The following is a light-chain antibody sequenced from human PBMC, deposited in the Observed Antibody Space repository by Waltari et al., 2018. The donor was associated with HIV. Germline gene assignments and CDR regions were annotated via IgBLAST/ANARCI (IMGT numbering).Light chain of an antibody. Sequence: DTVSLSCRANQTVNNNFLTWYQQKPGQAPRLLIYGASNGATDIPARFSGFGSGTDFTLFISTLDPEDSALYFCQYFTSTPTYTFGQGTKLEIK. V-gene: IGKV3-20*02. J-gene: IGKJ2*01. CDR2: GAS. CDR3: QYFTSTPTYT. CDR1: QTVNNNF.